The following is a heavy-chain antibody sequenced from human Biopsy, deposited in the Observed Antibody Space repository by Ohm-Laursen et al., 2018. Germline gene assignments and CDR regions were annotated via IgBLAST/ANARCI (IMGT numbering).Heavy chain of an antibody. CDR1: GGAFTNYA. CDR3: ARFPLGAYDDSGSYRAVEHWYFDL. V-gene: IGHV1-69*01. CDR2: IITVSETA. Sequence: SSVKVSCKASGGAFTNYAINWVRQAPGHGLEWMGGIITVSETAGYAERFQGRVTITADVTTTTAYMDLSGLRSEDTAIYYCARFPLGAYDDSGSYRAVEHWYFDLWGRGTLVTVSS. D-gene: IGHD3-22*01. J-gene: IGHJ2*01.